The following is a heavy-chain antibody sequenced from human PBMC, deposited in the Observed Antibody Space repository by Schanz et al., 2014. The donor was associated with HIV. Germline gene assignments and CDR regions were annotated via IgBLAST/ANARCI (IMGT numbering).Heavy chain of an antibody. J-gene: IGHJ4*02. Sequence: VQLLESGGGVVQPGRSLRLSCAASGFTFRSHGVHWVRQAPGKGLEWVAVISYDGSYKYYADSVKGRFTISRDSSKNTVYLEMNSLRAEDTAVYYCARGNDFFGGVPDYWGQGTLVSVSS. CDR3: ARGNDFFGGVPDY. CDR2: ISYDGSYK. D-gene: IGHD3-16*01. CDR1: GFTFRSHG. V-gene: IGHV3-30*03.